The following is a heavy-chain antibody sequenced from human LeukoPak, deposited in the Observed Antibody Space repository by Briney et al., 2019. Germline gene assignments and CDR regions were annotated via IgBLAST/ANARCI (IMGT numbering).Heavy chain of an antibody. D-gene: IGHD1-26*01. CDR2: INYSGST. J-gene: IGHJ4*02. Sequence: SETLSLTCVVYGGSLSGYYWSWIRQPPGKGLEWIGEINYSGSTTYNPSLKSRVTISVDTSKNQFSLKLTSVTAADTAVYYCARVQSGVGPGHWGQGTLVTVSS. CDR1: GGSLSGYY. CDR3: ARVQSGVGPGH. V-gene: IGHV4-34*01.